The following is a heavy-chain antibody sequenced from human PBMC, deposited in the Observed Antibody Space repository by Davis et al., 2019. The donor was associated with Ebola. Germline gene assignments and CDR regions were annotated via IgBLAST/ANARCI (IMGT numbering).Heavy chain of an antibody. CDR1: GGSFSGYY. J-gene: IGHJ4*02. D-gene: IGHD1-26*01. CDR3: ARGLPSLYSGSYFIY. V-gene: IGHV4-34*01. Sequence: SETLSLTCAVYGGSFSGYYWSWIRQPPGKGLEWIGEINHSGNTNYNPSLKSRVTISVDTSKNQFSLKLGSVTAADTATYYCARGLPSLYSGSYFIYWGQGTLVTVSP. CDR2: INHSGNT.